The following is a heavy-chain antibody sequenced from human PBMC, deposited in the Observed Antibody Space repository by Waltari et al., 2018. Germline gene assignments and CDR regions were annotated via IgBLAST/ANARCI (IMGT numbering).Heavy chain of an antibody. CDR1: GGTFSSYA. Sequence: QVQLVQSGAEVKKPGSSVKVSCKASGGTFSSYAISWVRQAPGQGLEWMGGISPILGTANYAQKFQGRGTITADESTSTAYVELSSLRSEDTAVYYCTRGPNSSWYLSQHWGQGTLVTVSS. V-gene: IGHV1-69*13. CDR2: ISPILGTA. D-gene: IGHD6-13*01. J-gene: IGHJ1*01. CDR3: TRGPNSSWYLSQH.